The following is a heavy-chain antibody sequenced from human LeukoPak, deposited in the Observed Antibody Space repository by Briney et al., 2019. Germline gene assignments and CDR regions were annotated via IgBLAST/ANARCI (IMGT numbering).Heavy chain of an antibody. CDR2: ITSGGKNI. J-gene: IGHJ6*02. CDR3: AREEVTSIQIYSHYYGMDV. Sequence: GGSLRLSCGASGFTSSGYNMHWVRQAPGKGLEWVSCITSGGKNICYADSVKGRFTISRDNVNNSLYLQMNSLRAEDTAVYFCAREEVTSIQIYSHYYGMDVWGQGTTVTVSS. V-gene: IGHV3-21*06. D-gene: IGHD4-17*01. CDR1: GFTSSGYN.